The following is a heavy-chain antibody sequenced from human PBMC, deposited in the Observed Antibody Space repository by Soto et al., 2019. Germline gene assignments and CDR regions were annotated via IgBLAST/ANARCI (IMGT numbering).Heavy chain of an antibody. CDR1: GGSISSGGYY. J-gene: IGHJ4*02. V-gene: IGHV4-31*03. Sequence: SETLSLTCTVSGGSISSGGYYWSWIRQHPGKGLEWIGYIYYSGSTYYNPSLKSRVTISVDTSKNQFSLKLSSVTAADTAVYYSARDAGRQVDYWGQGTLVTVSS. D-gene: IGHD6-13*01. CDR2: IYYSGST. CDR3: ARDAGRQVDY.